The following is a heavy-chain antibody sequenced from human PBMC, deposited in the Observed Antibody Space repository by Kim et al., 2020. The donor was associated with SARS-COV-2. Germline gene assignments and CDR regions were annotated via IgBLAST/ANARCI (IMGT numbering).Heavy chain of an antibody. J-gene: IGHJ4*02. Sequence: ADSVTGRFTISRDNSKNTLYLQMNSLRAEDTAVYYCAKKTVLRFLEWSQNFDYWGQGTLVTVSS. CDR3: AKKTVLRFLEWSQNFDY. V-gene: IGHV3-23*01. D-gene: IGHD3-3*01.